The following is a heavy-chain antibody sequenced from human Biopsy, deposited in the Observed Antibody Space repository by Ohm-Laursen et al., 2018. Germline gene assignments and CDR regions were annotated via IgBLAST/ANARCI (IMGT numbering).Heavy chain of an antibody. J-gene: IGHJ4*02. CDR1: GDSLTSGHEN. CDR2: IYSGGNT. CDR3: ARGRRTSGWPYFDN. Sequence: SETLSLTCSVSGDSLTSGHENWSWIRQSPGQGLEYIGFIYSGGNTNYNPSIKNRVTMSVDTSKNQFYLKLYSVTAADTAVYYCARGRRTSGWPYFDNWGQGAPVIVSP. D-gene: IGHD6-19*01. V-gene: IGHV4-61*01.